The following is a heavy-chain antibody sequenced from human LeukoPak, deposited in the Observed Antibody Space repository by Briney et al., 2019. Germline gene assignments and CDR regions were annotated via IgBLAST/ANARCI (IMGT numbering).Heavy chain of an antibody. Sequence: ASVKVSCKASGYTFTSYYMHWVRQAPGQGLEWMGIINPSGGSTSYAQKFQGRVTMTRDTSTSTVYMELSSLRSEDTAVYYCARDHGIDLMAASYYFDYWGQGTLVTVSS. D-gene: IGHD5-24*01. V-gene: IGHV1-46*01. CDR2: INPSGGST. CDR1: GYTFTSYY. J-gene: IGHJ4*02. CDR3: ARDHGIDLMAASYYFDY.